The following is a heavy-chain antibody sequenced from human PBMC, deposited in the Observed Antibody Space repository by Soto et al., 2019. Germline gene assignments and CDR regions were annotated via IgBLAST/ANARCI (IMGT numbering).Heavy chain of an antibody. CDR1: GGTFSSYA. V-gene: IGHV1-69*13. D-gene: IGHD2-2*01. J-gene: IGHJ6*02. CDR3: ARVGXVVVPAATYYYYYGMDV. Sequence: SVKVSCKASGGTFSSYAISWVRQAPGQGLEWMGGIIPIFGTANYAQKFQGRVTTTADESTSTAYMELSSLRSEDTAVYYCARVGXVVVPAATYYYYYGMDVWGQGTTVTVSS. CDR2: IIPIFGTA.